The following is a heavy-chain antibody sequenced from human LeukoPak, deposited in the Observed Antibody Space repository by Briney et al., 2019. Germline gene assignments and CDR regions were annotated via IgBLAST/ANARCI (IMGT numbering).Heavy chain of an antibody. J-gene: IGHJ5*02. D-gene: IGHD5-24*01. V-gene: IGHV4-38-2*02. Sequence: SETLSLTCKVSGYPIGLDYYWVWIRQAPGRGLQWIGGFHRGRIQYNSALKSRVTISIDSSKNQFSLRMWPVTAAGTAFYFCARAPSSYESGNGYPNLGWLDPWGQGGLVTVSS. CDR3: ARAPSSYESGNGYPNLGWLDP. CDR1: GYPIGLDYY. CDR2: FHRGRI.